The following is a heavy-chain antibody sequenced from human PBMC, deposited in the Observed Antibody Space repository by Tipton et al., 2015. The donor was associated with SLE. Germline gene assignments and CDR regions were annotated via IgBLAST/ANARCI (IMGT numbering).Heavy chain of an antibody. CDR1: GGSMNSASYY. CDR3: ARTSLELRQSQSEYYFYNMDV. Sequence: TLSLTCSVSGGSMNSASYYWSWIRQPPGKGLEWIGHIYYSGSSSYNPSLKSRVTISVDTSKNQFSLTLSSVTAADTAMYYCARTSLELRQSQSEYYFYNMDVWGKGTTVIVSS. CDR2: IYYSGSS. V-gene: IGHV4-61*01. D-gene: IGHD1-7*01. J-gene: IGHJ6*03.